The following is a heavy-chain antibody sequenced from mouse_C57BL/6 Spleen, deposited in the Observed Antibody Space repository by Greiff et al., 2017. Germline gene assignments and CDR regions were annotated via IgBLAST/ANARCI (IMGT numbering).Heavy chain of an antibody. CDR2: IDPSDSYT. CDR1: GYTFTSYW. J-gene: IGHJ4*01. CDR3: ARRRYYGDAMDY. V-gene: IGHV1-69*01. Sequence: QVQLQQPGAELVMPGASVKLSCKASGYTFTSYWMHWVKQRPGQGLEWIGEIDPSDSYTNYNQKFKGKSTLTVDKSSSTAYMQLSSLTSEDSAVYYCARRRYYGDAMDYWGQGTSVTVSS. D-gene: IGHD1-1*02.